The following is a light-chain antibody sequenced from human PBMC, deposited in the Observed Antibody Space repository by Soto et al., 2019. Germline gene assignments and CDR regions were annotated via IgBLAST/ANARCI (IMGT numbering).Light chain of an antibody. CDR3: QHYGNSPPLT. CDR1: QSVSRTY. J-gene: IGKJ4*01. V-gene: IGKV3-20*01. CDR2: DAS. Sequence: IVLTQSPGTLSLSPGERATHSCRASQSVSRTYLAWYQQKPGQAPRLLIYDASSRATDIPDRFSGSGSGTDFTLTISRLEPEDFAVYYCQHYGNSPPLTFGGGTKVDI.